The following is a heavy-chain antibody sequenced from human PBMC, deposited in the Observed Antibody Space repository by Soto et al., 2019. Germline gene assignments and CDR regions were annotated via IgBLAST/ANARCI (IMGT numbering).Heavy chain of an antibody. J-gene: IGHJ4*02. D-gene: IGHD3-3*01. V-gene: IGHV2-5*02. CDR2: IYCDDDK. Sequence: QITLNESGPTQVKPRQTLTLTCTFSGFSLTTSGVGVGWIRQSPGKAPEWLALIYCDDDKRYSPSLKSRLTNTKDTATNQVGLTMADLDPADTATYYCAHRVLRTVFGLVTTTAIYFEFWDQGTPVAASS. CDR3: AHRVLRTVFGLVTTTAIYFEF. CDR1: GFSLTTSGVG.